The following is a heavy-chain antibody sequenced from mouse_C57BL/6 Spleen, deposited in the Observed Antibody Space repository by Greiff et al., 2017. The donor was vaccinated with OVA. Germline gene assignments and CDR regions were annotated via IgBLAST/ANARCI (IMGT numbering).Heavy chain of an antibody. J-gene: IGHJ1*03. D-gene: IGHD2-3*01. Sequence: QVQLQQPGAELVKPGASVKLSCKASGYTFTSYWMQWVKQRPGQGLAWIGEIDPSDSYTNYNQKFKGKATLTVDTSSSTAYMQLSSLTSEDSAVYYCARSDGYYWYFDVWGTGTTVTVSS. V-gene: IGHV1-50*01. CDR3: ARSDGYYWYFDV. CDR2: IDPSDSYT. CDR1: GYTFTSYW.